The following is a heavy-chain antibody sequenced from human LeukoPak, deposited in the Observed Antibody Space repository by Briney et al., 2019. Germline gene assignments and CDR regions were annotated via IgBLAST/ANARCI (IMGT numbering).Heavy chain of an antibody. D-gene: IGHD6-13*01. J-gene: IGHJ4*02. CDR2: INPNSGGT. V-gene: IGHV1-2*04. Sequence: ASVKVSCKASGYTFTGYYMHWVRQAPGQGLEWMGWINPNSGGTNYAQKFQGWVTMTRDTSISTAYMELSRLRSDDTAVYYCARGPGYSSSWYAYWGQGTLVIVSS. CDR3: ARGPGYSSSWYAY. CDR1: GYTFTGYY.